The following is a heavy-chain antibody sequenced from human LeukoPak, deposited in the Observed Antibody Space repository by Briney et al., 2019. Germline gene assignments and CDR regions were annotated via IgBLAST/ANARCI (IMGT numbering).Heavy chain of an antibody. CDR1: GFTFSSYA. D-gene: IGHD2-2*02. V-gene: IGHV3-30*18. Sequence: GGSXRLSCAASGFTFSSYAMSWVRQAPGKGLEWVAIISYDGSNRYYADSVKGRFTISRDISKNTLYLQMNSLRAEDTAVYYCAKGSGYWGYNWGQGTLVTVSS. CDR3: AKGSGYWGYN. J-gene: IGHJ4*02. CDR2: ISYDGSNR.